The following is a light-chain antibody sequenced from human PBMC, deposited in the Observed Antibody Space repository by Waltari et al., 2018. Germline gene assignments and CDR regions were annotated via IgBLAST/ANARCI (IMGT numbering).Light chain of an antibody. CDR2: DTY. Sequence: EIVLTQSPAALSLSPGARATLSCRASQRVSSYLDWYQQKRGQAPRPVIYDTYKRATGIPARFSGSGFGTDFTLTISSLEPEDFAVYYCQQRSKSITFGQGTRLEIK. CDR3: QQRSKSIT. J-gene: IGKJ5*01. V-gene: IGKV3-11*01. CDR1: QRVSSY.